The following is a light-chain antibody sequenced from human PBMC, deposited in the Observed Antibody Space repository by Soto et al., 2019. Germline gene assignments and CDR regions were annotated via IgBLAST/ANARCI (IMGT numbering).Light chain of an antibody. CDR3: SSYTSSSTPYV. Sequence: ALTQPASVSGSPGQSITISCTGTSSDVGGYNYVSWYQQHPGKAPKLMIYEVSNRPSGVSNRFSGSKSGNTASLTISGLQAEDEADYYCSSYTSSSTPYVFGTGTKVTVL. CDR1: SSDVGGYNY. V-gene: IGLV2-14*01. J-gene: IGLJ1*01. CDR2: EVS.